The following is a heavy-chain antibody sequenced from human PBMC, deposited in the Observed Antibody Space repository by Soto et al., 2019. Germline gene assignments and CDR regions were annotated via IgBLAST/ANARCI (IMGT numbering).Heavy chain of an antibody. CDR1: GGTFSSYT. CDR3: VVSGDYDDAFDI. Sequence: QVQLVQSGAEVKKPGSSVKVSCKASGGTFSSYTISWVRQAPGQGLEWMGRIIPILGIANYAQKFQGRVTITADKSTSTAYMELSSLRSEDTAVYYCVVSGDYDDAFDIWGQGTMVTVSS. J-gene: IGHJ3*02. V-gene: IGHV1-69*02. D-gene: IGHD4-17*01. CDR2: IIPILGIA.